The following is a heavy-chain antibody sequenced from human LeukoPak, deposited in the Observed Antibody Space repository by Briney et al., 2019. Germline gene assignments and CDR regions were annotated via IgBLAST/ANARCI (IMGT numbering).Heavy chain of an antibody. Sequence: SETLSLTCTVSGGSISSGGYYWSWIRQHPGKGLEWIGYIYYSGSTNYNPSLKSRVTISVDTSKNQFSLKLSSVTAADTAVYYCARSRGSSSWPYYYGMDVWGQGTTVTVSS. CDR1: GGSISSGGYY. CDR3: ARSRGSSSWPYYYGMDV. J-gene: IGHJ6*02. CDR2: IYYSGST. D-gene: IGHD6-13*01. V-gene: IGHV4-61*08.